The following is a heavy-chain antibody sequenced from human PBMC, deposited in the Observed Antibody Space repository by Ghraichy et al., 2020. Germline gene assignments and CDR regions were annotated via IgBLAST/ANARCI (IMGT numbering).Heavy chain of an antibody. CDR2: ISSSSSTI. V-gene: IGHV3-48*02. CDR1: GFTFSSYS. CDR3: ARHNPLSGSYLDY. J-gene: IGHJ4*02. D-gene: IGHD1-26*01. Sequence: CAASGFTFSSYSMNWVRQAPGKGLEWVSYISSSSSTIYYADSVKGRFTISRDNAKNSLYLQMNSLRDEDTAVYYCARHNPLSGSYLDYWGQGTLVTVSS.